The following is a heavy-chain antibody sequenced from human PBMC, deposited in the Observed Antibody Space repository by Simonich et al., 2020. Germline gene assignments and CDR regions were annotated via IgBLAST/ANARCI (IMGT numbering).Heavy chain of an antibody. CDR1: GGSISSSSYY. J-gene: IGHJ4*02. V-gene: IGHV4-39*01. CDR3: ARWAYSSSYFDY. Sequence: QLQLQESGPGLVKPSETLSLTCTVSGGSISSSSYYWGWIRQPPGKGLEWIGSIYYIGSPYSNPPLKSRVTISVDTSKNQFSLRLSSVTAADTAVYYCARWAYSSSYFDYWGQGTLVTVSS. D-gene: IGHD6-6*01. CDR2: IYYIGSP.